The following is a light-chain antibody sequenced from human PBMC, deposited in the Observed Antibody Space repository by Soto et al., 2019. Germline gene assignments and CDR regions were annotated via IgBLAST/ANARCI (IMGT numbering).Light chain of an antibody. Sequence: QSVLTQPPSGSGAPGQRVTISCSGSSANIWAGYGVHWYQQLPGTAPKLLIYGNNNRPSGVPDRISGSKSGTSASLAITGLQAEDEADYYCQSYDSSLSGSVFGGGTKVTVL. J-gene: IGLJ2*01. CDR2: GNN. V-gene: IGLV1-40*01. CDR3: QSYDSSLSGSV. CDR1: SANIWAGYG.